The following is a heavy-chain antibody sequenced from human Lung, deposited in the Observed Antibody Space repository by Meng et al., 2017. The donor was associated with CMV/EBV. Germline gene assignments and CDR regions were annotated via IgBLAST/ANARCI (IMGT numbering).Heavy chain of an antibody. J-gene: IGHJ5*02. CDR3: ARGGPGCSSSSRGFDP. V-gene: IGHV4-31*02. CDR1: SMGNNGYY. D-gene: IGHD2-2*01. Sequence: SMGNNGYYWSWIRQHQGKGLEWIGYMYNSGSTDYNPSLKSRVTISVDISKNQFSLKLTSVTAADTAVYYCARGGPGCSSSSRGFDPWGQGTLVTVSS. CDR2: MYNSGST.